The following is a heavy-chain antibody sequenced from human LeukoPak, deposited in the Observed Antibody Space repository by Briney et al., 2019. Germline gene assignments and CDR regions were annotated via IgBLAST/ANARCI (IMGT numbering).Heavy chain of an antibody. CDR1: GFAFTDYG. J-gene: IGHJ6*02. D-gene: IGHD3/OR15-3a*01. V-gene: IGHV3-20*04. CDR2: INWNGVRT. CDR3: ARGSSHYYYFFGMDV. Sequence: GGSLRLSCAASGFAFTDYGMSWVRQAPGKGLEWVSSINWNGVRTEYADSVKGRVTISRDNANNSLFLEMNSLGAEDTGLYYCARGSSHYYYFFGMDVWGQGTTVTVSS.